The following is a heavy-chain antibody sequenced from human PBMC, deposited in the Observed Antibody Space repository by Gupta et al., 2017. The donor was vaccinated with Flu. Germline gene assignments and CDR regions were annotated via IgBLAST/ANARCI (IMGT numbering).Heavy chain of an antibody. V-gene: IGHV1-2*02. CDR2: INPNHGDT. D-gene: IGHD4-11*01. Sequence: QVQLVQSGPEVKKPGASVRVSCKASGYTFTGYHTHWVRQAPGQGLEWMGWINPNHGDTSYAQKFQGRVTMTRDMSITTINLDLSSLRSDDTAVYYCARGAPSPAAYRVLDHWGQGTLVTVST. CDR1: GYTFTGYH. CDR3: ARGAPSPAAYRVLDH. J-gene: IGHJ4*02.